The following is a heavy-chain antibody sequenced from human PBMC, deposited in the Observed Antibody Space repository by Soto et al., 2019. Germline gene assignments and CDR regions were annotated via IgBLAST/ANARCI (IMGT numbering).Heavy chain of an antibody. Sequence: SVKVSCKASGCTFSSYAISWVRQAPGQGLEWMGGINPIFGTPHYAQKYQGRVTITADTFTNTAYMELTRLTSDDTAVYFCAREGRHFDYWGQGTLVTVSS. CDR1: GCTFSSYA. CDR2: INPIFGTP. J-gene: IGHJ4*02. CDR3: AREGRHFDY. V-gene: IGHV1-69*06.